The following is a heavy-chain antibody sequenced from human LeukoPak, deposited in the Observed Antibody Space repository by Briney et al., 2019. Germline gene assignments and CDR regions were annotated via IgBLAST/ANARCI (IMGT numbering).Heavy chain of an antibody. D-gene: IGHD6-13*01. J-gene: IGHJ5*02. Sequence: SCKASGYTFTGYYMHWVRQAPGQGLEWVSSISSSSSYIYYADSVKGRFTISRDNAKNSLYLQMNSLRAEDTAVYYCARVGAAAELDPWGQGTLVTVSS. CDR1: GYTFTGYY. CDR2: ISSSSSYI. V-gene: IGHV3-21*01. CDR3: ARVGAAAELDP.